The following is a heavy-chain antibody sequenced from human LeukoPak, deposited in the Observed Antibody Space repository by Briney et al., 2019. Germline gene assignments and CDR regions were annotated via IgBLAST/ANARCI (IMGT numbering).Heavy chain of an antibody. D-gene: IGHD3-9*01. Sequence: PTGGSLRLSCAASGFTFSSYAMSWVRQAPGKGLEWVSAISGSGGSTYYADSVKGRFTISRDNSKNTLYLQMNSLRAEDTAVYYCAKLMGGKLRYFDWLLRTDNWFDPWGQGTLVTVSS. V-gene: IGHV3-23*01. CDR3: AKLMGGKLRYFDWLLRTDNWFDP. CDR2: ISGSGGST. CDR1: GFTFSSYA. J-gene: IGHJ5*02.